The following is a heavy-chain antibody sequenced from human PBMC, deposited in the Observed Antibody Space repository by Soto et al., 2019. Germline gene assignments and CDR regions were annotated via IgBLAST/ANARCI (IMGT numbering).Heavy chain of an antibody. CDR2: IIPIFGTA. V-gene: IGHV1-69*01. CDR1: GGTFSSYA. D-gene: IGHD6-13*01. Sequence: QVQLVQSGAEVKKPGSSVKVSCKASGGTFSSYAISWVRQAPGQGLEWMGGIIPIFGTANYAQKFQGRVTMPAEEASRRAYDEQSSLLYEDTAVYYYAGGGVPVGGHRSSRFLYYYYYGMDFLGQGTTVTVSS. CDR3: AGGGVPVGGHRSSRFLYYYYYGMDF. J-gene: IGHJ6*02.